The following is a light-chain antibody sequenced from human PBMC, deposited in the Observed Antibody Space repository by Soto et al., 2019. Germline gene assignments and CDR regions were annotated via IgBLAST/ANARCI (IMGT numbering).Light chain of an antibody. CDR3: QQRSNWPLT. CDR1: QSVSSY. Sequence: EIVLTQSPATLSLSPGEGATLSCRASQSVSSYLAWYQQKPGQAPRLLIYDASNRATGIPARFSGSGSRTDFTLTISSLEPEDSADYYFQQRSNWPLTFGGGTKVEIK. J-gene: IGKJ4*01. CDR2: DAS. V-gene: IGKV3-11*01.